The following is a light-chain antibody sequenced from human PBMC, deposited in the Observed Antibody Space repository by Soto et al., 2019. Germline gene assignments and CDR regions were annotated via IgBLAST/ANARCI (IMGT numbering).Light chain of an antibody. CDR2: DVS. CDR3: SSYTTSNTRQIV. CDR1: SSDVGGYNY. Sequence: QSALTQPASVSGSPGQSITISCTGTSSDVGGYNYVSWYQQHPGKATKFMIYDVSNRPSGVSNRFSGSKSGNTASLTISGLQAEDEADYYCSSYTTSNTRQIVFGTGTKVT. V-gene: IGLV2-14*01. J-gene: IGLJ1*01.